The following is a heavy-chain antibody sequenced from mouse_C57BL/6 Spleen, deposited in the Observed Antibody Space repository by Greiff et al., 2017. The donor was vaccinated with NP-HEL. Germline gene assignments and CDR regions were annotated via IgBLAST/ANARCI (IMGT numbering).Heavy chain of an antibody. CDR1: GYAFSSSW. CDR3: AREGGYDYDGFAY. CDR2: IYPGDGDT. V-gene: IGHV1-82*01. J-gene: IGHJ3*01. Sequence: QVQLKQSGPELVKPGASVKISCKASGYAFSSSWMNWVKQRPGKGLEWIGRIYPGDGDTNYNGKFKGKATLTADKSSSTAYMQLSSLTSEDSAVYFCAREGGYDYDGFAYWGQGTLVTVSA. D-gene: IGHD2-4*01.